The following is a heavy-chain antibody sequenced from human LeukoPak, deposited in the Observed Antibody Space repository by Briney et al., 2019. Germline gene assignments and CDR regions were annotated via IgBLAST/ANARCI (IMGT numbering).Heavy chain of an antibody. J-gene: IGHJ3*02. CDR3: ARDRYSSPDAFDI. V-gene: IGHV3-33*01. CDR2: IWYDGSNK. Sequence: PGGSLRLSCAASGFTFSSYGMHWVRQAPGKGLEWVAVIWYDGSNKYYADSVKGRFTISRDNSKNTLYLQMNSLRAEDTAVYYCARDRYSSPDAFDIWGQGTMLTVS. CDR1: GFTFSSYG. D-gene: IGHD6-19*01.